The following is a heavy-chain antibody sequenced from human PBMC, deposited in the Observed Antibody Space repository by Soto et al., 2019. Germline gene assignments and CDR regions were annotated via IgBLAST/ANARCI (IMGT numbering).Heavy chain of an antibody. CDR3: ARDPLWGTAMVLWYFDL. CDR1: GFTFSSYA. V-gene: IGHV3-30-3*01. CDR2: ISYDGSNK. Sequence: GGSLRLSCAASGFTFSSYAMNWVRQAPGKGLEWVAVISYDGSNKYYADSVKGRFTISRDNSKNTLYLQMNSLRAEDTAVYYCARDPLWGTAMVLWYFDLWGRGTLVTVS. J-gene: IGHJ2*01. D-gene: IGHD5-18*01.